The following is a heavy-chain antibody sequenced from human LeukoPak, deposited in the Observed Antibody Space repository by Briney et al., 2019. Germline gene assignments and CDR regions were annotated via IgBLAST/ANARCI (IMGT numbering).Heavy chain of an antibody. V-gene: IGHV3-49*04. J-gene: IGHJ4*02. CDR2: IRSKAYGGTT. D-gene: IGHD3-10*01. CDR1: GFTFGDYA. Sequence: GGSLRLSCTASGFTFGDYAMSWVRQAPGKGLEWVGFIRSKAYGGTTEYAASVKGRFTISRDDSKSIAYLQMNSLKTEDTAVYYCTRDTGSGSYYILDYWGQGTLVTVSS. CDR3: TRDTGSGSYYILDY.